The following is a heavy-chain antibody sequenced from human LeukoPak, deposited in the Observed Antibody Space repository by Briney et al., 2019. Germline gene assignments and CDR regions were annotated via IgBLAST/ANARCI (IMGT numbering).Heavy chain of an antibody. V-gene: IGHV1-18*01. CDR1: GYTFTSYG. J-gene: IGHJ3*02. CDR3: ARERGDIVVVPAPWGAFDI. CDR2: ISAYNGNT. D-gene: IGHD2-2*01. Sequence: ASVKVSCKASGYTFTSYGISWVRQAPGQGLEWMGWISAYNGNTNYAQKLQGRVTITTDESTSTAYMELSSLRSEDTAVYYCARERGDIVVVPAPWGAFDIWGQGTMVTVSS.